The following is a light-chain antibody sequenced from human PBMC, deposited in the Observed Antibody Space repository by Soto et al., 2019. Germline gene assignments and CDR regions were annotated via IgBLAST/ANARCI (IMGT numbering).Light chain of an antibody. CDR3: FSYAGNSYVV. Sequence: QSALTQPRSVSGSPGQSVTISCTGTSSDVGGYNYVSWYQQHPGKAPKLIIYDVSQRPSGVPDRFSGSKSGNTASLTISGLQAEDEADYYCFSYAGNSYVVFGGGTQLTVL. CDR1: SSDVGGYNY. V-gene: IGLV2-11*01. J-gene: IGLJ2*01. CDR2: DVS.